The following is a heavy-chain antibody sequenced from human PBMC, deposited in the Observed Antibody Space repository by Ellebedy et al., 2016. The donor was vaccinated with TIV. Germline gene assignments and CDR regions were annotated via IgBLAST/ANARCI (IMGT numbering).Heavy chain of an antibody. CDR3: ALSFPGRGLFDY. V-gene: IGHV3-23*01. CDR2: VGGSGSST. Sequence: GGSLRLSCAASGFTFNSYGMHWIRQAPGKGLQWVSTVGGSGSSTYYADSVKGRFTISRDNSKNTLYLQMNSLRAEDTAVYYCALSFPGRGLFDYWGQGTLVTVSS. D-gene: IGHD2-15*01. CDR1: GFTFNSYG. J-gene: IGHJ4*02.